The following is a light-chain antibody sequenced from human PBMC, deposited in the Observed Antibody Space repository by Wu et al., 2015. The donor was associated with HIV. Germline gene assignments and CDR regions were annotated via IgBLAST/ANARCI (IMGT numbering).Light chain of an antibody. J-gene: IGKJ4*01. CDR3: QQYGISPLT. CDR1: QSVSNSY. CDR2: GAS. V-gene: IGKV3-20*01. Sequence: EIVLTQSPGTLSLSPGERATLSCRASQSVSNSYLAWYQQKPGQAPRLLIYGASSRATGIPDRFSGSGSGTDFTLTISRLEPEDFALYYCQQYGISPLTFGGGTKVEVK.